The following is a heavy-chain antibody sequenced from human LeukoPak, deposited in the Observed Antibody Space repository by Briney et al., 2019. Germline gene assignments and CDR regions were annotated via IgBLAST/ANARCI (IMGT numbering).Heavy chain of an antibody. CDR3: VCDRGNFDSFDF. Sequence: GESLKISCKGSGYPFTTYWIGWVRQMPGKGLEWMGLIYPGNSDTRYSPSFHGQVTISADTSISTAYLQWSSLKASDTAVYFCVCDRGNFDSFDFWGQGTLVTVSS. CDR1: GYPFTTYW. D-gene: IGHD1-7*01. J-gene: IGHJ4*02. V-gene: IGHV5-51*01. CDR2: IYPGNSDT.